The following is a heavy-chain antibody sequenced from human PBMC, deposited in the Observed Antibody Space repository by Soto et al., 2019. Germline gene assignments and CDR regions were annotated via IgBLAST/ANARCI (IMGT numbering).Heavy chain of an antibody. D-gene: IGHD4-17*01. V-gene: IGHV4-30-2*01. J-gene: IGHJ4*02. Sequence: QLQLQESGSGLVKPSQTLSLTCAVSGGSISSGGYSWSWIRQPPGKGLECIGYIYHTGSTYYNPSLKSRVTISVDRSKNQFSLKLSSVTAADTAVYYCARTTYGDYFDYWGQGTLVTVSS. CDR1: GGSISSGGYS. CDR2: IYHTGST. CDR3: ARTTYGDYFDY.